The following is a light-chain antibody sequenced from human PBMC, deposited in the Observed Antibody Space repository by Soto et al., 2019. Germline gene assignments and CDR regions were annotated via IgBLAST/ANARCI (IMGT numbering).Light chain of an antibody. CDR1: QAIRTA. CDR2: AAS. CDR3: LLDFSYFWA. J-gene: IGKJ1*01. V-gene: IGKV1-6*01. Sequence: AIQLTQSPSSLYASVGDRVTITCRASQAIRTALGWYQQKPGKVPKLLIYAASILQSVVPSRFSGSGSGTDFTLTISSLQPEDFATDYCLLDFSYFWAFGQGTKVEIK.